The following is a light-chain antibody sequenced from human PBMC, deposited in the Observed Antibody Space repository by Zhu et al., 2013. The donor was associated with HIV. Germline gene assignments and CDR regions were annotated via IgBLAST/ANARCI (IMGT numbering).Light chain of an antibody. CDR3: QQYGSSPPYT. J-gene: IGKJ2*01. V-gene: IGKV3-20*01. Sequence: EIVLTQSPGTLSLSPGERATLSCRASQSVSGSYLAWYQQKPAQAPRLLIYRASNRATGIPDRFSGSGSGTDFTLTISRLEPEDFAVYYCQQYGSSPPYTFGQGTKLEIK. CDR1: QSVSGSY. CDR2: RAS.